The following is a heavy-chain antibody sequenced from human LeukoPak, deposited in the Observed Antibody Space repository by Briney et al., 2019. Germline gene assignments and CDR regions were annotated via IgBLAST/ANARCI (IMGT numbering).Heavy chain of an antibody. J-gene: IGHJ5*02. D-gene: IGHD6-19*01. V-gene: IGHV4-59*01. Sequence: PSETLSLTCTVSGGSISSYYWSWIRQPPGKGLEWIGYIYYSGSTNYNPSLKSRVTISVDTSKNQFSLKLSSVTAADTAVYYCARDPLPVAGNNWFDPWGQGTLVTVSS. CDR3: ARDPLPVAGNNWFDP. CDR2: IYYSGST. CDR1: GGSISSYY.